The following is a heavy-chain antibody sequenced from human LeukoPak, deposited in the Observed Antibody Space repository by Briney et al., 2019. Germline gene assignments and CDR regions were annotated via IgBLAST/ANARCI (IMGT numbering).Heavy chain of an antibody. J-gene: IGHJ4*02. Sequence: PSETLSLTCTVSGGSIRTNHWSWIRQPPEKGLEWIGYMYNSGSTNYNPSLKSRVTISVDTSKNQLSLRLSSVTAADTAVYYCARLGSSGSFDYWGQGTLVTVSS. CDR1: GGSIRTNH. CDR2: MYNSGST. D-gene: IGHD6-19*01. CDR3: ARLGSSGSFDY. V-gene: IGHV4-59*08.